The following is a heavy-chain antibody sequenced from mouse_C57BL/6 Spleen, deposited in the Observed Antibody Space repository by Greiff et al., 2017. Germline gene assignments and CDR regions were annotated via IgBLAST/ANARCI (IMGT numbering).Heavy chain of an antibody. J-gene: IGHJ2*01. CDR3: GPQYGKEYFDY. CDR2: IHPNSGST. Sequence: QVQLQQPGAELVKPGASVKLSCKASGYTFTSYWMHWVKQRPGQGLEWIGMIHPNSGSTNYNEKFKSKATLTVDKSSSTAYMQLSSLTSEDSAVSYCGPQYGKEYFDYWGQGTTLTVSS. CDR1: GYTFTSYW. V-gene: IGHV1-64*01. D-gene: IGHD2-1*01.